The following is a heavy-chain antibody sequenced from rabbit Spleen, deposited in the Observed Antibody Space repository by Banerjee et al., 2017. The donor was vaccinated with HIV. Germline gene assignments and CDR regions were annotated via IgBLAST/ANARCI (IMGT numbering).Heavy chain of an antibody. V-gene: IGHV1S45*01. Sequence: QEQLVESGGGLVQPEGSLTLTCKASGFSFNSGYDMCWVRQAPGKGLEWIACIYGGSGRSTYYASWAKGRFTISKTSSTTVTLQMTSLTAADTATYFCARNPYGSSISIWGQGTLVTVS. CDR1: GFSFNSGYD. D-gene: IGHD1-1*01. J-gene: IGHJ3*01. CDR3: ARNPYGSSISI. CDR2: IYGGSGRST.